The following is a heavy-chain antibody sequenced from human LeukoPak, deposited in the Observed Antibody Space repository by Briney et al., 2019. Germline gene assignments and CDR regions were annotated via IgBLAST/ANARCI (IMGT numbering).Heavy chain of an antibody. V-gene: IGHV4-39*01. D-gene: IGHD1-26*01. CDR1: GASISGSGYY. J-gene: IGHJ4*02. CDR2: IYDSGST. CDR3: AKSGGYGLIDY. Sequence: SETLSLTCTVSGASISGSGYYWAWIRQPRGNGLEWIGNIYDSGSTYYNASLQSRVTISIDKSKNQFSLRLSSVTAADTDMYYCAKSGGYGLIDYWGQGTLVTVSS.